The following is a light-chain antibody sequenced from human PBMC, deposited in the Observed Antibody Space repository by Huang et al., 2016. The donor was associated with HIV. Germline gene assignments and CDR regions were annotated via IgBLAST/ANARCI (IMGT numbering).Light chain of an antibody. J-gene: IGKJ4*01. V-gene: IGKV2-28*01. CDR2: LGS. CDR3: MQALQTPV. Sequence: DIVMTQSPLSLPVTPGEPASISCRSSQSLLHSNGYNYLDWDLQKPGQSPQLLIYLGSNRASGVPDRFSGSGSGTDFTLKISRVEAEDVGVYYCMQALQTPVFGGGTKVEIK. CDR1: QSLLHSNGYNY.